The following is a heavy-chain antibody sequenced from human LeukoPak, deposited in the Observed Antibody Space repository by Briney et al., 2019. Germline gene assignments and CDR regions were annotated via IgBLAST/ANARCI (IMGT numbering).Heavy chain of an antibody. CDR1: GGTFTRYG. J-gene: IGHJ4*02. V-gene: IGHV1-69*13. CDR2: FVPPFGTA. CDR3: ARVFRLDSSGYLSH. D-gene: IGHD3-22*01. Sequence: SVKVSCKASGGTFTRYGISWVRQAPGRGLEWMGGFVPPFGTADYAPKFQGRVTITADESTSTAYMEMSSLRFDDTAVYYCARVFRLDSSGYLSHWGQGTLVTVSS.